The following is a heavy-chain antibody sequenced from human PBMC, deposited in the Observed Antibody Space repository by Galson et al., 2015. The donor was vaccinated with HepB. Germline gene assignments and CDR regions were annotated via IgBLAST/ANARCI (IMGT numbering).Heavy chain of an antibody. CDR2: IYYSGST. V-gene: IGHV4-61*01. CDR1: GGSVSSGSYY. Sequence: ETLSLTCTVSGGSVSSGSYYWSWIRQPPGKGLEWIGYIYYSGSTNYNPSLKSRVTISVDTSKNQFSLKLSSVTAADTAVYYCARVEGYCSGGSCYYGMDVWGQGTTVTVSS. D-gene: IGHD2-15*01. CDR3: ARVEGYCSGGSCYYGMDV. J-gene: IGHJ6*02.